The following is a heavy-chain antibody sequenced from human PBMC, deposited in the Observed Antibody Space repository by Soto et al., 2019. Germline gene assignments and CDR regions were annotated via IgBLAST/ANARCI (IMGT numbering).Heavy chain of an antibody. CDR1: GFTFSSYA. J-gene: IGHJ6*02. CDR2: ISYDGSNK. Sequence: QVQLVESGGGVVNPGRSLRLSCAASGFTFSSYAMHWVRQAPGKGLEWVAVISYDGSNKYYADSVKGRFTISRDNSKNTLYLQMNSLRAEDTAVYYCARRYGGNSDYGMDVWGQGTTVTVSS. CDR3: ARRYGGNSDYGMDV. V-gene: IGHV3-30-3*01. D-gene: IGHD2-21*02.